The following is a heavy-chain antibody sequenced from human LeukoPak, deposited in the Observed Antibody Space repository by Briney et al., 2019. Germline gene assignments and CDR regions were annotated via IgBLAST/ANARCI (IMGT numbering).Heavy chain of an antibody. J-gene: IGHJ3*02. Sequence: GGSLRLSCAASGFTFNSHWMNWVRQAPGKGLEWVALISYDGSDKYYADSVKGRFTISRDNSKNTLYLQMNSLRAEDTAVYYCARVLRDYDSRAYDAFDIWGQGTMVTVSS. CDR2: ISYDGSDK. D-gene: IGHD3-22*01. CDR3: ARVLRDYDSRAYDAFDI. CDR1: GFTFNSHW. V-gene: IGHV3-30*03.